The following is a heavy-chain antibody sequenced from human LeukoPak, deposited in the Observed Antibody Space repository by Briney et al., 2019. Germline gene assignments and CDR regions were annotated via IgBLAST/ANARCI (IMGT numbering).Heavy chain of an antibody. CDR1: GFTFSSYA. J-gene: IGHJ4*02. Sequence: GGSLRLSCAASGFTFSSYAMHWVRQAPGKGLEWVAVISYDGSNKYYADSVKGRFTISRDNSKNTLYLQMISLRAEDTAVYYCTREAYCGGDCSYYFDYWGQGTLVTVSS. CDR3: TREAYCGGDCSYYFDY. CDR2: ISYDGSNK. D-gene: IGHD2-21*02. V-gene: IGHV3-30-3*01.